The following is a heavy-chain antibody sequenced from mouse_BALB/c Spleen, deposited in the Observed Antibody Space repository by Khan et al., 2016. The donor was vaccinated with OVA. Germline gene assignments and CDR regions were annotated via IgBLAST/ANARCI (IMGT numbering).Heavy chain of an antibody. CDR1: GYSITSGYY. D-gene: IGHD3-3*01. CDR2: MSHVGTF. Sequence: EVQLQESGPGLVKPSQSLSLTCSVTGYSITSGYYWNWIRQFPGNKLEWMGYMSHVGTFNYNPSLKNRISITRDTSKNQFFLKLNSVTTEYRATDYCARAGRWFDYWGQGTLVTVSA. V-gene: IGHV3-6*02. J-gene: IGHJ3*01. CDR3: ARAGRWFDY.